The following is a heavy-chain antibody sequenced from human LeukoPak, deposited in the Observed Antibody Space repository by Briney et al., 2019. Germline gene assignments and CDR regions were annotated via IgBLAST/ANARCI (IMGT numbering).Heavy chain of an antibody. CDR3: AKDRPSPGYSSGWYDYFDY. CDR1: GFTFSSYA. Sequence: GGSLSLSCAASGFTFSSYAMTWVRQAPGKGLEWVSGISKSGNNTYYADSVKGRFTISRDNSKNTLYLQMNSLRAEDTAVYYCAKDRPSPGYSSGWYDYFDYWGQGTLVTVSS. V-gene: IGHV3-23*05. CDR2: ISKSGNNT. J-gene: IGHJ4*02. D-gene: IGHD6-19*01.